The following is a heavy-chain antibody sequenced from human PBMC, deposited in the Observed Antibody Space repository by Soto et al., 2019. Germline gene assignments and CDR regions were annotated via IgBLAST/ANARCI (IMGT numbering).Heavy chain of an antibody. Sequence: GESLKISCKGSGYTFTSYWIGWVRQMPGKGLEWMGIIYPGDSETRYNPSFQGQVTISADKSVSTAYLQWSSLQASDTAIYYCERNRSDKAFNVWGQGNAVTVSS. CDR2: IYPGDSET. D-gene: IGHD6-25*01. J-gene: IGHJ6*02. V-gene: IGHV5-51*01. CDR3: ERNRSDKAFNV. CDR1: GYTFTSYW.